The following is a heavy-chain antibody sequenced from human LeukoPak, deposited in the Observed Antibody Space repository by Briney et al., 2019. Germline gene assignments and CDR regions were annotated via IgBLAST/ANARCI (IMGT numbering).Heavy chain of an antibody. CDR1: GGSFSGYY. Sequence: PSETLSLTCAVYGGSFSGYYWSWIRQPPGKGQEWLGEINHSGSTNYNPSVKSRVTISVDTSKNQCSLKLSSVTAADTAVYYCARGIRFLEWFRMSYFDYWGQGTLVTVSS. CDR2: INHSGST. V-gene: IGHV4-34*01. D-gene: IGHD3-3*01. J-gene: IGHJ4*02. CDR3: ARGIRFLEWFRMSYFDY.